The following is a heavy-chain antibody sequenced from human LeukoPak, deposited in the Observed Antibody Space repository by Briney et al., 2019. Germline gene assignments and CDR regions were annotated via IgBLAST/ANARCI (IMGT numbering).Heavy chain of an antibody. V-gene: IGHV4-30-4*01. D-gene: IGHD3-22*01. CDR3: ARGSYYDSSGYYYGGPYYFDY. Sequence: SETLSLTCTVSGGSISSGDYYWSWIRQPPGKGLEWIGYIYYSGSTYYNPSLKSRVTISVDTSKNQFSLKLSSVTAADTAVYYCARGSYYDSSGYYYGGPYYFDYWGQGTLVTVSS. CDR1: GGSISSGDYY. J-gene: IGHJ4*02. CDR2: IYYSGST.